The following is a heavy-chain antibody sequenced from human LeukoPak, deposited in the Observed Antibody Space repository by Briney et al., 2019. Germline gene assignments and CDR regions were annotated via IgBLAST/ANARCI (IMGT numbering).Heavy chain of an antibody. CDR3: TKGLWAGVSAARD. CDR1: GFTVSSNY. D-gene: IGHD3-10*01. V-gene: IGHV3-66*01. CDR2: IYTGGDT. J-gene: IGHJ4*02. Sequence: GGSLRLSCAASGFTVSSNYMSWVRQAPGKGLEWVSVIYTGGDTYYADSVKGRFTISRDNPKNTLYLQMNSLRAEDTAVYYCTKGLWAGVSAARDWGQGTLVTVSS.